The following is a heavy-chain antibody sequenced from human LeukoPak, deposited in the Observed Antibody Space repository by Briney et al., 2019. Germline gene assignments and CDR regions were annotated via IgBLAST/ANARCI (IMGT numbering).Heavy chain of an antibody. CDR3: AKVPGAPYYFDY. Sequence: PGGSLRLSCATSGFTFSSYAMSWVRQAPGKGLEWVSTISGSGGSAYYADSVKGRFTISRDNSKNTLYLQMNSLRAEDTAVYYCAKVPGAPYYFDYWRQGTLVTVSS. V-gene: IGHV3-23*01. D-gene: IGHD1-26*01. CDR1: GFTFSSYA. J-gene: IGHJ4*02. CDR2: ISGSGGSA.